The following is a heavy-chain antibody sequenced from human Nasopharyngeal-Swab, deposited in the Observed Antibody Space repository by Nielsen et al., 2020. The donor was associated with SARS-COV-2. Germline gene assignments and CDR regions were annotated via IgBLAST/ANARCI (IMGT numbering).Heavy chain of an antibody. D-gene: IGHD5-18*01. V-gene: IGHV3-23*01. CDR3: ANGGYGYGYAVY. CDR1: GFSFSGSA. Sequence: GESLKISCVASGFSFSGSATSWVRQAPGKGLEWVAAINDGGYASFYANSVRGRFTISRDNSKNTVYLQMNFLRADDTAIYHCANGGYGYGYAVYWGQGTLVTVSS. CDR2: INDGGYAS. J-gene: IGHJ4*02.